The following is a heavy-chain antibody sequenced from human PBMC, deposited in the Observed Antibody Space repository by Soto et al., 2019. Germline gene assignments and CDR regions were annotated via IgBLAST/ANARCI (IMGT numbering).Heavy chain of an antibody. Sequence: EVQLLESGGGLVQPGGSLRLSCAASGFTFSSYAMSWVRQAPGKGLEWVSAISGSGGSTYYADSVKGRFTISRDNSKNTLYLQMNSLRPEDTAVYYCAKPVEEQWLVQGYWGQGTLVTVSS. CDR2: ISGSGGST. V-gene: IGHV3-23*01. CDR1: GFTFSSYA. CDR3: AKPVEEQWLVQGY. D-gene: IGHD6-19*01. J-gene: IGHJ4*02.